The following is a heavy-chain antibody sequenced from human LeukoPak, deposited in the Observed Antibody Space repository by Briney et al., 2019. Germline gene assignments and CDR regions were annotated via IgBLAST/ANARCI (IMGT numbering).Heavy chain of an antibody. J-gene: IGHJ3*02. V-gene: IGHV3-30*04. Sequence: GRSLRLSCAASGFTFSSYAMHWVRQAPGKGLEWVAVISYDGSNKYYADSVKGRFTISRDSSKNTLYLQMNSLRAEDTAVYYCARDSAAFDIWGQGTVVTVSS. CDR3: ARDSAAFDI. D-gene: IGHD3-10*01. CDR2: ISYDGSNK. CDR1: GFTFSSYA.